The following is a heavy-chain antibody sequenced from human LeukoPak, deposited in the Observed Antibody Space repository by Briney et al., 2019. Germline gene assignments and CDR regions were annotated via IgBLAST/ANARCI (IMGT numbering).Heavy chain of an antibody. CDR3: ARQGPVAGTTIPFDY. D-gene: IGHD6-19*01. J-gene: IGHJ4*02. Sequence: GESLKISCQAPGYSFFRYWIGWVRQMPGKGLEWMGIIYPGDSDTRYSPSFQGQVTISADRSVSTVYLQWSSLKASDTAMYYCARQGPVAGTTIPFDYWGQGTLVTVSS. CDR2: IYPGDSDT. CDR1: GYSFFRYW. V-gene: IGHV5-51*01.